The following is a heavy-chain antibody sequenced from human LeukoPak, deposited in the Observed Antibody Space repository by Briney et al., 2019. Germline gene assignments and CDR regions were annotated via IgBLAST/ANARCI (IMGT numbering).Heavy chain of an antibody. D-gene: IGHD4-23*01. CDR1: GFTVSNNF. J-gene: IGHJ4*02. CDR2: IFDVGNT. Sequence: GGSLRLSCAASGFTVSNNFMNWVRQAPGKGLEWVSVIFDVGNTYYADSVKDRFTISRDNSKNTLYLQMNSLRVEDTAVYYCTRDAPAGGNLDSWGQGTLVTVSS. CDR3: TRDAPAGGNLDS. V-gene: IGHV3-66*01.